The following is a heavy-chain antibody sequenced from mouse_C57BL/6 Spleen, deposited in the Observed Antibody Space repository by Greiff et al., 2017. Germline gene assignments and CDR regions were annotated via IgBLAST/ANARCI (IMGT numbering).Heavy chain of an antibody. D-gene: IGHD1-1*01. CDR1: GFTFSDYG. J-gene: IGHJ2*01. CDR3: ARGGNGSSPSFDY. Sequence: EVKLVESGGGLVKPGGSLKLSCAASGFTFSDYGMHWVSQAPEKGLEWVAYISSGSSTINYADTVKGRFTISRDNAKNTLFLQMTSLRSEDTAMYYSARGGNGSSPSFDYWGQGTTLTVSS. CDR2: ISSGSSTI. V-gene: IGHV5-17*01.